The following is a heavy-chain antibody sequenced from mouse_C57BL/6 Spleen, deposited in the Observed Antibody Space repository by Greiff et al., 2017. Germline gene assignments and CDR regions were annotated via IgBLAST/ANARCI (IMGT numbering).Heavy chain of an antibody. CDR1: GYTFTDYY. CDR2: INPNNGGT. Sequence: VQLQQSGPELVKPGASVKISCKASGYTFTDYYMNWVKQSHGKSLEWIGDINPNNGGTSYNQKFKGKATLTVDKSSSTAYMELRSLTSEDSAVYYCAREGYDYDDGGYYYAMDYWGQGTSVTVSS. V-gene: IGHV1-26*01. D-gene: IGHD2-4*01. CDR3: AREGYDYDDGGYYYAMDY. J-gene: IGHJ4*01.